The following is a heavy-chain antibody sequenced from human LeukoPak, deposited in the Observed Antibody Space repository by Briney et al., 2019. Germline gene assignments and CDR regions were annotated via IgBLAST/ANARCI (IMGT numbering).Heavy chain of an antibody. CDR3: ARGRISYQPYYYMDV. D-gene: IGHD2-2*01. CDR1: GFIFDDHG. Sequence: PGGSLRLSCAASGFIFDDHGMHWVRHAPGKGLEWVLGISWSSGIIGYADSVKGRFTISRDNAKNSLDLQMNSLRAEDTAFYHCARGRISYQPYYYMDVWGKGTTVTVS. J-gene: IGHJ6*03. V-gene: IGHV3-9*01. CDR2: ISWSSGII.